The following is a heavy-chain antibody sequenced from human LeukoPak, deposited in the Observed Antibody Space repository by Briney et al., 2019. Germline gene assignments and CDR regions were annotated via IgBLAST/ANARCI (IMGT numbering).Heavy chain of an antibody. V-gene: IGHV3-48*02. CDR1: GFTFSTYW. CDR2: MNSDGSHI. CDR3: TRGSFGVFDY. J-gene: IGHJ4*02. D-gene: IGHD3-10*01. Sequence: GGSLRLSCAASGFTFSTYWMTWVRQAPGKGLEWVSSMNSDGSHIYHADSVEGRFTISRDNARNSLYLQMNGLRDEDTAVYYCTRGSFGVFDYWGQGILVTVSS.